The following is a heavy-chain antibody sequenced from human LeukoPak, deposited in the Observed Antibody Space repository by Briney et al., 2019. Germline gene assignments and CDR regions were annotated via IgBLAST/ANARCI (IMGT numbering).Heavy chain of an antibody. CDR2: IYYSGST. Sequence: PSETLSLTCTVSGGSIGSYYWSWIRQPPGKGLEWIGYIYYSGSTNYNPSLKSRVTISVDTSKNQFSLKLSSVAAADTAVYYCARDPYYDSSTYWYFDLWGRGTLVTVSS. CDR1: GGSIGSYY. J-gene: IGHJ2*01. CDR3: ARDPYYDSSTYWYFDL. V-gene: IGHV4-59*01. D-gene: IGHD3-22*01.